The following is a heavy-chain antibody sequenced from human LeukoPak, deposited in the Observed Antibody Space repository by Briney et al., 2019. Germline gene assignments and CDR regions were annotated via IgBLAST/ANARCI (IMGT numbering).Heavy chain of an antibody. J-gene: IGHJ4*02. CDR2: IIPIFGTA. V-gene: IGHV1-69*01. CDR3: ARDSYYDSSGTY. CDR1: GGTFSSYA. Sequence: ASVKVSCKASGGTFSSYAISWVRQAPGQGLEWMGGIIPIFGTANYAQKFQGRVTITADESTSTAYMELSSLRSEDTAAYYCARDSYYDSSGTYWGQGTLVTVSS. D-gene: IGHD3-22*01.